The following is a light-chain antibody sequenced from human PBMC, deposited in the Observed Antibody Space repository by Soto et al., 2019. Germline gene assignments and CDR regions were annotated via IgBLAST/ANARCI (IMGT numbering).Light chain of an antibody. J-gene: IGKJ5*01. CDR3: QQYNNWPPIT. V-gene: IGKV3-15*01. CDR2: GAS. Sequence: EILMTQSPATLSLSPGEGVTLSCRAAQGVTNSVAWYQQKPGQAPRLLIYGASRRATGFPARFSGSGSGTEFTLTISSLQSEDFAVYYCQQYNNWPPITFGQGTRLEIK. CDR1: QGVTNS.